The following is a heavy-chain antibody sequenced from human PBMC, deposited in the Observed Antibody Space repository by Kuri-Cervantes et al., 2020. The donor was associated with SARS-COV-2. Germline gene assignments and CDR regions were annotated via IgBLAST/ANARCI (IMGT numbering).Heavy chain of an antibody. CDR2: IGPTDSDI. CDR1: GFTFSSYW. V-gene: IGHV3-48*01. CDR3: ASDGVGTSPGDAFDT. J-gene: IGHJ3*02. Sequence: GESLKISCAASGFTFSSYWMTWVRQAPGKGLEWVSYIGPTDSDIYFADSVRGRFTISRDSAHKSVFLQMNRLRVEDTAVYYCASDGVGTSPGDAFDTWGQGTLVTVSS. D-gene: IGHD4-23*01.